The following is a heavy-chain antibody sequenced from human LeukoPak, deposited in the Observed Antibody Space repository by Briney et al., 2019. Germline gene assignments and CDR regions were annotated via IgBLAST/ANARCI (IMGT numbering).Heavy chain of an antibody. CDR1: GYTFTSYY. J-gene: IGHJ4*02. D-gene: IGHD5-12*01. V-gene: IGHV1-46*01. Sequence: ASVKVSCKASGYTFTSYYTHWVRQAPGQGLEWMGIINPSGGSTSYAQKFQGRVTMTRDTSTSTVYMELSSLRSEDTAVYYCARDSSYSGYDPHAFDYWGQGTLVTVSS. CDR3: ARDSSYSGYDPHAFDY. CDR2: INPSGGST.